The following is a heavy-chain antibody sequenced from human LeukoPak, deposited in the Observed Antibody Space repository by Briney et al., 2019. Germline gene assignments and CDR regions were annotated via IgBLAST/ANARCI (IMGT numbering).Heavy chain of an antibody. J-gene: IGHJ4*02. D-gene: IGHD3-22*01. CDR1: GYTFTSYD. CDR2: MNPNSGNT. Sequence: ASVKVSCKASGYTFTSYDINWVRQATGQGLEWMGWMNPNSGNTGYAQKFQGRVTMTRHTSISTAYMELSSLRSEDTAVYYCARGRSSGYYPENWGQGTLVTVSS. V-gene: IGHV1-8*01. CDR3: ARGRSSGYYPEN.